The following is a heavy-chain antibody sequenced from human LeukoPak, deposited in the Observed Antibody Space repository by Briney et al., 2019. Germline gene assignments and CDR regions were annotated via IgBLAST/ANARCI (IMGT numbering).Heavy chain of an antibody. V-gene: IGHV1-46*01. J-gene: IGHJ4*02. CDR3: ARANYGKGYFDY. CDR1: GYTFTSYY. CDR2: INPGGGST. D-gene: IGHD4-17*01. Sequence: ASVKVSCKASGYTFTSYYMHWVRQAPGQGLEWMGIINPGGGSTSYAQKFQGRVTMTRDTSTSTVYMELSSLRSEDTAVYYCARANYGKGYFDYWGQGTLVTVSS.